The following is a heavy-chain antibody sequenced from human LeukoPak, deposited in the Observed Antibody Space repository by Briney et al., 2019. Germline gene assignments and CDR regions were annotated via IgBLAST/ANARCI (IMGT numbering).Heavy chain of an antibody. Sequence: PGGSLRLSCAASGFTFSSYGMSWVRQAPGKGLEWVSAISGSGGSTYYADSVKGRFTISRDNSKNTLYLQMNSLRAEDTAVYYCAKWMNYYYYYMDVWGKGTTVTISS. CDR2: ISGSGGST. J-gene: IGHJ6*03. CDR3: AKWMNYYYYYMDV. CDR1: GFTFSSYG. D-gene: IGHD2-2*03. V-gene: IGHV3-23*01.